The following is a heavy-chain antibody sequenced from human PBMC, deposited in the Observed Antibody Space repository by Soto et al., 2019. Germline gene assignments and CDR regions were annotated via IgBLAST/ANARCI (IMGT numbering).Heavy chain of an antibody. D-gene: IGHD6-19*01. CDR3: ARSVAVPGAHIDY. Sequence: SETLSLTCRVSGGSISGSYWSWIRRSPGKGLEWLGYVYYTGSTNYSPSLRSRVSISVDTSKNEFSLRLSSVTAADTAVYFCARSVAVPGAHIDYWGQGTQVTVSS. CDR1: GGSISGSY. CDR2: VYYTGST. J-gene: IGHJ4*02. V-gene: IGHV4-59*01.